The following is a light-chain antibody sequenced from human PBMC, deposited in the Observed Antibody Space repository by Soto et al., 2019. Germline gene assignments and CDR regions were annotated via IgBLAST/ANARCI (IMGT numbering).Light chain of an antibody. V-gene: IGLV2-14*01. CDR3: SSYTSSSTLLYV. CDR1: SSDVGGYNY. J-gene: IGLJ1*01. Sequence: GLTQPASVSGSPGQSITIYCTGTSSDVGGYNYVSWYQQHPGKAPKLMIYDVSNRPSGVSNRFSGSKSGNTASLTISGLQAEDEADYYCSSYTSSSTLLYVFGTGTKVTVL. CDR2: DVS.